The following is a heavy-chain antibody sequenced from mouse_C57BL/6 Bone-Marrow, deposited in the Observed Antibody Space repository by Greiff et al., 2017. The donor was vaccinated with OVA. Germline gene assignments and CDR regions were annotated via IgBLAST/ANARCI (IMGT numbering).Heavy chain of an antibody. J-gene: IGHJ1*03. CDR3: ARGGFYYSNYIGWYFDV. CDR1: GYTFTSYW. D-gene: IGHD2-5*01. Sequence: VQLQQPGAELVKPGASVKLSCKTSGYTFTSYWMHWVKQRPGQGLEWIGMIHPNSGSTNYNEKFKSQATLTVDKSSSTAYMQLSSLTSEDSAVYYCARGGFYYSNYIGWYFDVWGTGTTVTVSS. V-gene: IGHV1-64*01. CDR2: IHPNSGST.